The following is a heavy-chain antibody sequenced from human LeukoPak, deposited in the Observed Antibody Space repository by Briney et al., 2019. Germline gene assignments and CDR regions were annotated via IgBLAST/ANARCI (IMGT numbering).Heavy chain of an antibody. CDR3: ARPPTHNFHDAFDI. CDR2: IYPGDSDT. V-gene: IGHV5-51*01. Sequence: ESLQISCKGSGYIFTSYWIGWVRQMPGKGLEWMGIIYPGDSDTRYSPSFQGQVTISADKSISTAYLQWSSLKASDTAMYYCARPPTHNFHDAFDIWGQGTMVTVSS. J-gene: IGHJ3*02. CDR1: GYIFTSYW. D-gene: IGHD5-24*01.